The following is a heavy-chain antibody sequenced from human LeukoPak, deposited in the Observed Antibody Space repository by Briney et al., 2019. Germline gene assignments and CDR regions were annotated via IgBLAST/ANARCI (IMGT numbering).Heavy chain of an antibody. CDR1: GFTFSSYS. J-gene: IGHJ4*02. CDR2: ISGSGGST. CDR3: ASTYYYDSSGYGPDY. D-gene: IGHD3-22*01. V-gene: IGHV3-23*01. Sequence: PGGSLRLSCAASGFTFSSYSVNWVRQAPGKGLEWVSAISGSGGSTYYADSVKGRFTISRDNSKNTLYLQMNSLRAEDTAVYYCASTYYYDSSGYGPDYWGQGTLVTVSS.